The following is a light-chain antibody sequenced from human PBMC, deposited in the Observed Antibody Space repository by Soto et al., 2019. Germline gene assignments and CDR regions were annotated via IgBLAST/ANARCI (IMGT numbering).Light chain of an antibody. Sequence: DIQMTQSPSTLSASVGDRVTITCRASQIISSWLAWYQQKPGKATKLPIYAASSLPSGVPSRFSGSGAGTDFTLPTSSLQPEDFATYFCQQADSFPRTFGGGPKVDI. CDR2: AAS. CDR3: QQADSFPRT. J-gene: IGKJ4*02. V-gene: IGKV1-12*01. CDR1: QIISSW.